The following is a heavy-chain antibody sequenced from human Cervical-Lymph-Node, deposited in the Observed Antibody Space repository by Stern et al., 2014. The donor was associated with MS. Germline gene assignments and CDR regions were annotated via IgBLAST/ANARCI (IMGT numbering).Heavy chain of an antibody. CDR1: GYTFTNFF. Sequence: QVQLVQSGAEVKKPGASVKISCKASGYTFTNFFMHWVRQAPGEGLEWMGLISPSGDTTRYAQKFQGRVSMTRDTSTRTVYLEVSSLRSEDTAVYYCARDRSGFDYWGQGTLVTVSS. V-gene: IGHV1-46*01. CDR3: ARDRSGFDY. CDR2: ISPSGDTT. J-gene: IGHJ4*02. D-gene: IGHD1-26*01.